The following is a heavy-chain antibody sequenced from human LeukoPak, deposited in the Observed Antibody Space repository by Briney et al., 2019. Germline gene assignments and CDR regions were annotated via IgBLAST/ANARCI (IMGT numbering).Heavy chain of an antibody. D-gene: IGHD2-15*01. CDR3: ARGGGFVAPDY. CDR1: GFTFSSYG. Sequence: GGSLRLSCAASGFTFSSYGMHWVRQAPGKGLEWVAVISYDGGNKYYADSVKGRFTISRDNSKNTLYLQMNSLRAEDTAVYYCARGGGFVAPDYWGQGTLVTVSS. CDR2: ISYDGGNK. V-gene: IGHV3-30*03. J-gene: IGHJ4*02.